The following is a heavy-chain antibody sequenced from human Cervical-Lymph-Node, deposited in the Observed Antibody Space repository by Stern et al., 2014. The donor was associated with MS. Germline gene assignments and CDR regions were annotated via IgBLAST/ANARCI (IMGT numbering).Heavy chain of an antibody. CDR1: GNTFTSYY. CDR3: AAYSSSWYPLGC. D-gene: IGHD6-13*01. J-gene: IGHJ4*02. Sequence: QMQLVQSGAEVTKPGASVKISCKASGNTFTSYYMHWVRQAPGQGLEWMGIINPIGGGTHYAQKFKGRVNMTRDTSTSTVYMEVSSLRSDDAAVYYCAAYSSSWYPLGCWGQGTLVTVSS. V-gene: IGHV1-46*01. CDR2: INPIGGGT.